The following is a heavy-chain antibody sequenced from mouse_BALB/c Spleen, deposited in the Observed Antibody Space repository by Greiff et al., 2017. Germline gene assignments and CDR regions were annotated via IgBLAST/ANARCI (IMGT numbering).Heavy chain of an antibody. J-gene: IGHJ2*01. CDR2: VNPNNGGT. D-gene: IGHD3-3*01. V-gene: IGHV1-26*01. Sequence: EVQLQQSGPDLVKPGAPVKISCKVPGYPFTGYYRHWVKQSQGKSLEWIGRVNPNNGGTSYNQKFKGKAILTVDKSSSTAYMELRSQTSEDSAVYYSAREGLDYWGQGTTLTVSS. CDR3: AREGLDY. CDR1: GYPFTGYY.